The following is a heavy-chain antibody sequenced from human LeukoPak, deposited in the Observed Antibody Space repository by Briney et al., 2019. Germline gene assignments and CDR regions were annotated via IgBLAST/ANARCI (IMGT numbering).Heavy chain of an antibody. J-gene: IGHJ4*02. CDR1: GFTFSSYS. Sequence: TGRSLRLSCATSGFTFSSYSMNWVRQAPGKGLEWVSSINSDSSLMYYAESVKGRFTISRDNARNSLYLQMSSLRVEDTAVYHCIRDLFDDYSLDYWGQGALVTVSS. D-gene: IGHD3-16*01. CDR3: IRDLFDDYSLDY. CDR2: INSDSSLM. V-gene: IGHV3-21*01.